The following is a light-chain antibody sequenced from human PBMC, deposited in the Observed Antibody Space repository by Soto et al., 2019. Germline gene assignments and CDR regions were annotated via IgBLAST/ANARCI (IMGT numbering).Light chain of an antibody. J-gene: IGKJ5*01. V-gene: IGKV2-28*01. CDR3: MQGVQTPPIT. CDR2: LAS. CDR1: QSLQHSNGYNY. Sequence: EIVMTQSPLSLPVTPGEPASISCRSSQSLQHSNGYNYLDWYLQKPGQSPQLLIHLASNRASGVPVRFSGSGSGTDFTLNISRVEAEDVGLYYCMQGVQTPPITFGQGTRLEIK.